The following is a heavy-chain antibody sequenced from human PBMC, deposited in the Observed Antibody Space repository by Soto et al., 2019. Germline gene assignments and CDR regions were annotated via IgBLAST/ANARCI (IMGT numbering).Heavy chain of an antibody. CDR2: IYYSGTT. CDR1: GGSISSYY. CDR3: AREKYCSGAACYSDY. J-gene: IGHJ4*02. V-gene: IGHV4-59*01. Sequence: QVQLQESGPGLVKPSETLSLTCSVSGGSISSYYWSWIRQPPGKALEWIGYIYYSGTTNYNPSLKSRVTISLDTSKNQFSLRLSSVTAADTAVYYCAREKYCSGAACYSDYWGQGTLVTVSS. D-gene: IGHD2-15*01.